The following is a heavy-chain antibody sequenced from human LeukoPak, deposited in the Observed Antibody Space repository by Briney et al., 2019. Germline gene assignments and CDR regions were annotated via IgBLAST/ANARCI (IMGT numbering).Heavy chain of an antibody. CDR3: ARARGVAARPGAPYYYYYGMDV. CDR1: GGFISSGSYY. Sequence: SETLSLTCTVSGGFISSGSYYWSWIRQPAGKGLEWIGRIYTSGSTNYNPSLKSRVTMSVDTSKNQFSLKLSSVTAADTAVYYCARARGVAARPGAPYYYYYGMDVWGQGTTVTVSS. J-gene: IGHJ6*02. V-gene: IGHV4-61*02. D-gene: IGHD6-6*01. CDR2: IYTSGST.